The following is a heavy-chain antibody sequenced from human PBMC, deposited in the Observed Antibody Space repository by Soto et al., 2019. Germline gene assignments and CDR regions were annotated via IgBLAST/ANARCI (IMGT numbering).Heavy chain of an antibody. J-gene: IGHJ4*02. CDR2: IYYSGST. D-gene: IGHD3-10*02. CDR3: ARAFTIFREGYFDY. V-gene: IGHV4-31*03. Sequence: SETLSLSCTVSGGSISSGGYYWSLIRQHPGKGLEWIGYIYYSGSTYYNPSLKSRVTISVDTSKSQFSLKLSSVTAADTAVYYCARAFTIFREGYFDYWGQGTLVTVSS. CDR1: GGSISSGGYY.